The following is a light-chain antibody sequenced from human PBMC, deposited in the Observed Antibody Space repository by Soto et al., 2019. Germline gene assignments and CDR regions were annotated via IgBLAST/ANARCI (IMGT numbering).Light chain of an antibody. V-gene: IGKV1-39*01. Sequence: DIQMTQSPSSLSASVGDRVTITCRASQSSSSYLNWYQQKPGKAPRLLIFDASSLQSGVPSRFSGSGSGTELTLTISSLQSEDFATYYCQQSLTTLGTFAPGTRVDIK. CDR1: QSSSSY. CDR3: QQSLTTLGT. J-gene: IGKJ3*01. CDR2: DAS.